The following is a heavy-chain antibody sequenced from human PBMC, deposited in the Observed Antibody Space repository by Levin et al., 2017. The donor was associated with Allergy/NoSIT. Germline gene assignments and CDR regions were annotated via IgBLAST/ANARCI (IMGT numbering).Heavy chain of an antibody. CDR3: ADGRYYDFWSGYFRY. CDR1: GFAFEDFA. D-gene: IGHD3-3*01. J-gene: IGHJ4*02. Sequence: GGSLRLSCAVSGFAFEDFAMHWVRQAPGKGLEWVSGVSWNSGTIAYADSVKGRFTISRDNAKNSLYLHMDSLRSEDTAFYYCADGRYYDFWSGYFRYWSQGSLVTVSS. CDR2: VSWNSGTI. V-gene: IGHV3-9*01.